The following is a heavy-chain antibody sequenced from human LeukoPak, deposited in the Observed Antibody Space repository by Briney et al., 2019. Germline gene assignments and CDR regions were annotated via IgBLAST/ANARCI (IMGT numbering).Heavy chain of an antibody. CDR2: IYYSGNT. Sequence: SETLSLTCTVSGGSISSSDYYWGWIRQPPGKGLEWIGSIYYSGNTYYNPSLKSRVTISIDTSKNQFSLKLSSVTAADTAVYYCARHGAKGRYYYDSSGYYGDAFDIWGQGTMVTVSS. V-gene: IGHV4-39*01. CDR1: GGSISSSDYY. D-gene: IGHD3-22*01. CDR3: ARHGAKGRYYYDSSGYYGDAFDI. J-gene: IGHJ3*02.